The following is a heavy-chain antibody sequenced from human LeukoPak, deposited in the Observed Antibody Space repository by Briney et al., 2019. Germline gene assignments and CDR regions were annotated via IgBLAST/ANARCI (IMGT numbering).Heavy chain of an antibody. CDR2: ISYDGSSK. CDR3: ARSIDYGDYRFDY. J-gene: IGHJ4*02. D-gene: IGHD4-17*01. CDR1: GFTFSSYA. V-gene: IGHV3-30-3*01. Sequence: GGSLRLSCAASGFTFSSYAMHWVRQAPGKGLEWVAVISYDGSSKYYADSVKGRFTISRDNSKNTLYLQMNSLRAEDTAVYYCARSIDYGDYRFDYWGQGTLVTVSS.